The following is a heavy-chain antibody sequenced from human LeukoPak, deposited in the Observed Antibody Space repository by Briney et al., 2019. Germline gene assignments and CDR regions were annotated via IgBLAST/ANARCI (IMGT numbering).Heavy chain of an antibody. V-gene: IGHV4-4*07. D-gene: IGHD2-2*01. J-gene: IGHJ5*02. CDR3: AREPGYTWYQLDQDWFDP. CDR2: IYTSGST. CDR1: GGSISSYY. Sequence: PSETLSPTCTVSGGSISSYYWSWIRQPAGKGLEWIGRIYTSGSTNYNPSPKSRVTISVDKSKNQFSLKLSSVTAADTAVYYCAREPGYTWYQLDQDWFDPWGQGTLVTVSS.